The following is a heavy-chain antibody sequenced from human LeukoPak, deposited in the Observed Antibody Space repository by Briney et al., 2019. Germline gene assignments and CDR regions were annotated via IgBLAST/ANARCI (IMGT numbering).Heavy chain of an antibody. CDR2: ISSSGDTK. Sequence: GSLRLSCAASAFTSSKYDLNWFRQAPGKGLEWVAYISSSGDTKYYADSVTGRFTISRDNAKNSLYLQMDSLRAEDTANYYCTSHGSGYYFDYSGQGTLVTVSS. V-gene: IGHV3-48*03. J-gene: IGHJ4*02. CDR1: AFTSSKYD. D-gene: IGHD6-13*01. CDR3: TSHGSGYYFDY.